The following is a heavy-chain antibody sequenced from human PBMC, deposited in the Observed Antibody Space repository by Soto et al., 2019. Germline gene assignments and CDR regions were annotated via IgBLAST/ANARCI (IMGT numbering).Heavy chain of an antibody. V-gene: IGHV4-30-4*01. CDR2: IYYSGSS. Sequence: PSETLSLTCTVSGGSVSSGDYHWSWIRQPPGKGLEWIGYIYYSGSSYYNPSLMSRVAMSVDTSKNHFSLKLRSVTAADTAVYYCARMYGGYRGGVDYWGQGTQVTAPQ. D-gene: IGHD5-12*01. J-gene: IGHJ4*02. CDR1: GGSVSSGDYH. CDR3: ARMYGGYRGGVDY.